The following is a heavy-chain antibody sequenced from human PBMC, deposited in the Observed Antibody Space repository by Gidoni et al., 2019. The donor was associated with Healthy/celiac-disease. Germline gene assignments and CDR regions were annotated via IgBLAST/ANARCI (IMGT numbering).Heavy chain of an antibody. V-gene: IGHV3-30*01. Sequence: QVQLVESGGGVVQPGRSLRLSCAASGFTFSSYAMHWVRQAPGKGLEWVAVISYDGSNKYYADSVKGRFTISRDNSKNTLYLQMNSLRAEDTAVYYCARGLEYSYGSYYYYYMDVWGKGTTVTVSS. CDR1: GFTFSSYA. CDR3: ARGLEYSYGSYYYYYMDV. D-gene: IGHD5-18*01. J-gene: IGHJ6*03. CDR2: ISYDGSNK.